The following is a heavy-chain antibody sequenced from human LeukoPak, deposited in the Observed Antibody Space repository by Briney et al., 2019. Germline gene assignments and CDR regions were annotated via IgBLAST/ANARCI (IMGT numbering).Heavy chain of an antibody. CDR3: VRVRDGYNDAYDI. CDR1: GFTFTNYN. J-gene: IGHJ3*02. D-gene: IGHD5-24*01. Sequence: ASVRVSCKASGFTFTNYNLHWVRQAPGQRLEWMGIINPSGGSTNYAQNFQGRVTMTRDTSTSTVYMELSSLRSEDTAVYYCVRVRDGYNDAYDIWGQGTMVTVPS. V-gene: IGHV1-46*01. CDR2: INPSGGST.